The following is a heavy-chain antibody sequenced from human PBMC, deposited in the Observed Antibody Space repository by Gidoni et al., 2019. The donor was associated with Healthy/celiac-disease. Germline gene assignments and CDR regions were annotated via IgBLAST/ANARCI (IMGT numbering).Heavy chain of an antibody. J-gene: IGHJ4*02. D-gene: IGHD6-13*01. Sequence: QVQLVESGGGVVQPGRSLRLSCAASGFTFSSYGMHWVRQAPGKGLERVAVIWYDGSNKYYADSVKGRFTISRDNSKNTLYLQMNSLRAEDTAVYYCARSGRAYSSSWLGGYWGQGTLVTVSS. V-gene: IGHV3-33*01. CDR2: IWYDGSNK. CDR1: GFTFSSYG. CDR3: ARSGRAYSSSWLGGY.